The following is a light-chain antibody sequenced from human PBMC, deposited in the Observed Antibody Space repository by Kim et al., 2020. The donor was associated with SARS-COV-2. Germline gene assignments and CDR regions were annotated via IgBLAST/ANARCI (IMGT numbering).Light chain of an antibody. V-gene: IGLV3-21*04. CDR3: QVWDSSSDHRV. J-gene: IGLJ3*02. Sequence: PGKTAKITCGGNNIVSKSVHWYQQKPRQAPVLVIYYDSDRPSGIPERFSGSNSGNTATLTISRVEAGDEADYYCQVWDSSSDHRVFGGGTQLTVL. CDR2: YDS. CDR1: NIVSKS.